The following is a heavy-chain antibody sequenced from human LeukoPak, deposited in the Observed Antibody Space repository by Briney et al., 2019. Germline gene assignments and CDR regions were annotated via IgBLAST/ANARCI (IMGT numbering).Heavy chain of an antibody. Sequence: GESLKISCKSSGYTFTNYWIAWVRQMPGKGLEWMGIIYPGDSGTRYSPSFQGQVTISADKSITTAYVQWNSLKASDTAMYYRARLYTAQSPFDYWGQGTLVTVSS. CDR3: ARLYTAQSPFDY. CDR2: IYPGDSGT. CDR1: GYTFTNYW. D-gene: IGHD5-18*01. J-gene: IGHJ4*02. V-gene: IGHV5-51*01.